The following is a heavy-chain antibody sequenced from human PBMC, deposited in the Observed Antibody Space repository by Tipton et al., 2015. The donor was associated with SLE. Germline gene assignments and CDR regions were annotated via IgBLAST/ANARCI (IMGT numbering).Heavy chain of an antibody. J-gene: IGHJ4*02. CDR3: ARGAPLGFDY. Sequence: TLSLTCTISGGSISSYYGSWIRQPPGGGLEWIGYIFYTGSTNYNPSLKSRVTISVDTSKNQFSLRLSSVPAADTAVYYCARGAPLGFDYWGQGTLVTVSS. CDR2: IFYTGST. V-gene: IGHV4-59*01. CDR1: GGSISSYY.